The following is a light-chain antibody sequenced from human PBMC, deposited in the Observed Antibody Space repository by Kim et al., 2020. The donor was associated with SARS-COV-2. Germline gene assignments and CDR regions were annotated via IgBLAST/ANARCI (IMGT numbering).Light chain of an antibody. CDR1: SSNLGANYN. CDR2: DDD. V-gene: IGLV1-40*01. CDR3: QSYDNSLSNYV. J-gene: IGLJ1*01. Sequence: QRVTISCTASSSNLGANYNVHWYQHLPGTAPRLLIYDDDNRPSGVPGRFSGSKSGTSASLAIIGLRTEDEGDYYCQSYDNSLSNYVFGTGTKVTVL.